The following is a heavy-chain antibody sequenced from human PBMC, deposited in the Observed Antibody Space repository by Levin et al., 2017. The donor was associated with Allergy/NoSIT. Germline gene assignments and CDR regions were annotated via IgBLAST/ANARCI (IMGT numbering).Heavy chain of an antibody. Sequence: SLKISCAASEFTFEDYAMHWVRQAPGKGLEWVSSISWNGGRIGYEGSVKGRFTISRDNAKNSLYLQMNSLRAEDTALYYCAKDRGDYYYGMEVWGRGTTVTVSS. CDR3: AKDRGDYYYGMEV. D-gene: IGHD3-16*01. V-gene: IGHV3-9*01. J-gene: IGHJ6*02. CDR2: ISWNGGRI. CDR1: EFTFEDYA.